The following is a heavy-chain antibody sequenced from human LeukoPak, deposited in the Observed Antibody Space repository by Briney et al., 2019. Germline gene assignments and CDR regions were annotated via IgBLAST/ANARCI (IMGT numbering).Heavy chain of an antibody. J-gene: IGHJ4*02. Sequence: SETLSLTCAVYGGSFSGYYWSWIRQPPGKGLEWIGEINHSGSTNYNPSLKSRVTISVDTSKNQSSLKLSSVTAADTAVYYCARDEGLWFGELSLFDYWGQGTLVTVSS. CDR3: ARDEGLWFGELSLFDY. CDR1: GGSFSGYY. D-gene: IGHD3-10*01. CDR2: INHSGST. V-gene: IGHV4-34*01.